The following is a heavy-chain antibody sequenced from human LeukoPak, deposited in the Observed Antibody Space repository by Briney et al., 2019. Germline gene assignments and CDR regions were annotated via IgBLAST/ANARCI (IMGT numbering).Heavy chain of an antibody. D-gene: IGHD6-19*01. CDR3: ARGLRSGRFDP. CDR1: GFTFSSYW. CDR2: IYSAGST. Sequence: GGSLRLSCAASGFTFSSYWMSWVRQAPGKGLEWVSVIYSAGSTYYADSVKGRFTISRDISKNTVYLQMNSLGAEDTAVYYCARGLRSGRFDPWGQGTLVTVSS. J-gene: IGHJ5*02. V-gene: IGHV3-66*01.